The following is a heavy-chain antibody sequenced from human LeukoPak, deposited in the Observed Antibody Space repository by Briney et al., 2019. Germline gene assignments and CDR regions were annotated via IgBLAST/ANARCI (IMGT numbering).Heavy chain of an antibody. CDR2: ISWNSGSI. V-gene: IGHV3-9*01. CDR3: AKVSYYYDSSGYSEAFDY. J-gene: IGHJ4*02. D-gene: IGHD3-22*01. CDR1: GFTFDDYA. Sequence: GGSLRLSCAASGFTFDDYAMHWVRQAPGKGLEWVSGISWNSGSIGYADSVKGRFTISRDNAKNSLYLQMNSLRAEDTALYYCAKVSYYYDSSGYSEAFDYWGQGTLVTVSS.